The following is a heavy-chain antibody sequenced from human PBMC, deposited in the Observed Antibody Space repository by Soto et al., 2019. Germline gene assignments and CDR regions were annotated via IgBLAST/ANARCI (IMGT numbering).Heavy chain of an antibody. CDR3: AKGVPGIAVAGTGYFQH. CDR1: GFTFSSHA. Sequence: GGSLRLSCTASGFTFSSHAMTWVRQAPGKGLEWVSGLSDSGISIYYADSVKGRFTISRDSSKNTLYLQMNGLRAEDTAVYYCAKGVPGIAVAGTGYFQHWGQGTLVTVSS. CDR2: LSDSGISI. J-gene: IGHJ1*01. D-gene: IGHD6-19*01. V-gene: IGHV3-23*01.